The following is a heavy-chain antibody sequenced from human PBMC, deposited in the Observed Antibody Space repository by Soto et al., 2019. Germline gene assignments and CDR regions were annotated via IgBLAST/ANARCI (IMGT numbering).Heavy chain of an antibody. V-gene: IGHV3-11*01. CDR2: ITGGSSAI. CDR3: ARRHNSGWGAFDI. J-gene: IGHJ3*02. Sequence: QVQLVESGGGLVKPGGSLRLSCAASGFTFSDYDMNWIRQAPGKGLEWISYITGGSSAINYADSVKGRFTISRDNAENSLFLQMNSLTAEDTAVYYCARRHNSGWGAFDIWGQWTLVTVSS. CDR1: GFTFSDYD. D-gene: IGHD6-19*01.